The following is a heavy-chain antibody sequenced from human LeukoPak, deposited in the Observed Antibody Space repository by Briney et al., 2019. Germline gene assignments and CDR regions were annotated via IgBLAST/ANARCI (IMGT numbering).Heavy chain of an antibody. D-gene: IGHD1-1*01. V-gene: IGHV3-30*02. CDR1: GYTFTGYY. J-gene: IGHJ5*02. Sequence: SCKASGYTFTGYYMHWVRQAPGKGLEWVAFIRYDGSNKYYADSVKGRFTISRDNSKNTLYLQMNSLRAEDTAVYYCTKDQTKRDNNWFDPWGQGTLVTVSS. CDR3: TKDQTKRDNNWFDP. CDR2: IRYDGSNK.